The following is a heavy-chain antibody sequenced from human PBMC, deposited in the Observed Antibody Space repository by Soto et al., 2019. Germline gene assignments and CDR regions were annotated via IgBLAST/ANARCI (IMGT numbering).Heavy chain of an antibody. Sequence: QLQLQESGPGLVKPSETLSLTCTVSGGSISSSSYYWGWIRQPPGKGLEWIGSIYYSGSTYYNPSLKSRVTISVDTSKNQFSLKLSSVTAADTAVYYCARLSLGYCSGGSCYSSAFDIWGQGTMVTVSS. J-gene: IGHJ3*02. D-gene: IGHD2-15*01. CDR3: ARLSLGYCSGGSCYSSAFDI. CDR1: GGSISSSSYY. CDR2: IYYSGST. V-gene: IGHV4-39*01.